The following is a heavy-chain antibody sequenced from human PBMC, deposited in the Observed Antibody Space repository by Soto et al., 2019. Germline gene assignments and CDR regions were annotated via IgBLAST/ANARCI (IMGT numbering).Heavy chain of an antibody. D-gene: IGHD6-19*01. CDR1: GDSVSSDSAT. Sequence: QVQLQQSGPGLVKPSQTLSLICAISGDSVSSDSATWNWIRQSPSRGLEWLGRTYYRSKWYNDYAVSVKSRIAITPDTSVNQLSLQLNSVTPEDTAVYFCARDSSGWHWYFDLWCCGTLVTVSS. CDR2: TYYRSKWYN. CDR3: ARDSSGWHWYFDL. V-gene: IGHV6-1*01. J-gene: IGHJ2*01.